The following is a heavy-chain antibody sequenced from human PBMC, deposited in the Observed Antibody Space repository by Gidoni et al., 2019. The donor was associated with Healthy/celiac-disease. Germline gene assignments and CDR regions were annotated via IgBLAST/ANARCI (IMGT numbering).Heavy chain of an antibody. Sequence: QVQLQASGPGLVKPSETLSLTCTVSGGSISSYYWSWIRQPPGKGLEWIGYIYYSGSTNYNPSLKSRVTISVDTSKNQFSLKLSSVTAADTAVYYCARVGSIAVAGSGAFDIWGQGTMVTVSS. CDR2: IYYSGST. V-gene: IGHV4-59*01. J-gene: IGHJ3*02. CDR1: GGSISSYY. CDR3: ARVGSIAVAGSGAFDI. D-gene: IGHD6-19*01.